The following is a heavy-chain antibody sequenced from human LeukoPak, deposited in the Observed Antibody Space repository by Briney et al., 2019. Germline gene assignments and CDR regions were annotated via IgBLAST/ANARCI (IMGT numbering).Heavy chain of an antibody. V-gene: IGHV4-59*08. CDR1: VDSISTYY. CDR3: VRHTWFGTRHWFDP. CDR2: VYYSGST. D-gene: IGHD3-10*01. J-gene: IGHJ5*02. Sequence: SETLSLTCTFSVDSISTYYWSWIRQPPGKGLEWIGYVYYSGSTNYNPSLKGRVTMSIDTSKNQFFLELSSVTAADTAVYYCVRHTWFGTRHWFDPWGQGILVTVSS.